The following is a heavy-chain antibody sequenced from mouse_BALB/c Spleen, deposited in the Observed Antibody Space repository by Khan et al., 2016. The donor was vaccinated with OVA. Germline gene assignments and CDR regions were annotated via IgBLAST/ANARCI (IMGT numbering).Heavy chain of an antibody. CDR2: ISYSGST. D-gene: IGHD1-2*01. V-gene: IGHV3-2*02. CDR3: ARTARIKY. CDR1: GYSITSGYG. Sequence: DVQLQESGPGLVKPSQSLSLTSTVTGYSITSGYGWNWIRQFPGNKLEWLGYISYSGSTNYNPSLKSRISITRDTSKNQFFLQLNSVTTEDTATYYCARTARIKYWGQGTTLTVSS. J-gene: IGHJ2*01.